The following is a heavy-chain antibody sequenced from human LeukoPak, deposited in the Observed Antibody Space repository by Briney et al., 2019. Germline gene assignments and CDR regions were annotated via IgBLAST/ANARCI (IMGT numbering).Heavy chain of an antibody. CDR2: IYYSGST. Sequence: PSQTLSLTCTVSGGSISSGGYYWSWIRQHPGKGLEWIGCIYYSGSTNYNPSLRSRVTISVDTSKNQFSLKLSSVTAADTAVYYCARKYWDAFDIWGQGTMVTVSS. D-gene: IGHD2/OR15-2a*01. CDR3: ARKYWDAFDI. J-gene: IGHJ3*02. CDR1: GGSISSGGYY. V-gene: IGHV4-31*03.